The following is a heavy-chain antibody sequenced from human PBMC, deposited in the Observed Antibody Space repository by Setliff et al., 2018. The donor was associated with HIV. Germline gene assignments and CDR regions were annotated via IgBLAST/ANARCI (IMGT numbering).Heavy chain of an antibody. CDR3: TRMISPRANRYSSGWFDY. V-gene: IGHV3-21*01. D-gene: IGHD6-19*01. Sequence: GGSLRLSCAASGFNFNTYSMNWVRQAPGRGLESVASISSSGTYIYYADSLKGRITISRDNTKNSLYLQIDSLRAEDTAIYYCTRMISPRANRYSSGWFDYWGQGTLVTVSS. CDR2: ISSSGTYI. CDR1: GFNFNTYS. J-gene: IGHJ4*02.